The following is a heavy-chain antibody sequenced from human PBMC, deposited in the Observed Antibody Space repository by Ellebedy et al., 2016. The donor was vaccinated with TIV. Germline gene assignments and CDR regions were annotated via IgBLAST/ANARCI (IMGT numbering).Heavy chain of an antibody. V-gene: IGHV3-11*06. Sequence: GESLKISCVASGFTFSDYYISWIRQAPGKGLEWVSTISTSSSYTKCADSVKGRFTVSRDDAKNSLYLNMNSLKAEDTAVYYCVRTGRPWFDYWGQGTLVTVSS. CDR2: ISTSSSYT. J-gene: IGHJ4*02. CDR3: VRTGRPWFDY. CDR1: GFTFSDYY. D-gene: IGHD2-8*02.